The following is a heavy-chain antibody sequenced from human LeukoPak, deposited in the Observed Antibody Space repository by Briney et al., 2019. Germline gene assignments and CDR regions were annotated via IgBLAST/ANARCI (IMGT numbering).Heavy chain of an antibody. D-gene: IGHD3-10*02. J-gene: IGHJ4*02. CDR1: GFTFSNAW. CDR2: IKSKTDGGTT. V-gene: IGHV3-15*01. CDR3: TSSGYVWDYFDY. Sequence: PGGSLRLSCAASGFTFSNAWMSWVRQAPGKGLEWVGRIKSKTDGGTTDYAAPVKGRFTISRDDSKNTLYLQMNSLKTEDTAVYYCTSSGYVWDYFDYWGQGTLVTVSS.